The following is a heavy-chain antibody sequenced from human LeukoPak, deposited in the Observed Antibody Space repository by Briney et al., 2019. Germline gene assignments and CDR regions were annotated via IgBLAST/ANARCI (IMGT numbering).Heavy chain of an antibody. CDR3: AREGGYGDYVAGHHYYYHYMDV. J-gene: IGHJ6*03. CDR1: GFTFSNYW. D-gene: IGHD4-17*01. Sequence: GGSLRLSCAASGFTFSNYWMHWVRQAPGKGLVWVSRVNSDGSSTSYAGPVKGRFTISRDNSKNTLYLQMNSLRAEDTAVYYCAREGGYGDYVAGHHYYYHYMDVWGKGTTVTISS. V-gene: IGHV3-74*01. CDR2: VNSDGSST.